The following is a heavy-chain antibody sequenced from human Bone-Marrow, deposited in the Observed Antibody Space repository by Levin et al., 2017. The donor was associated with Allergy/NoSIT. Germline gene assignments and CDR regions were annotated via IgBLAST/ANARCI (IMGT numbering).Heavy chain of an antibody. J-gene: IGHJ4*02. CDR2: IDPSDSYT. CDR1: GYSFTSYW. D-gene: IGHD6-19*01. CDR3: ARPNGWSDFDY. V-gene: IGHV5-10-1*01. Sequence: GASVKVSCKGSGYSFTSYWISWVRQMPGKGLEWMGRIDPSDSYTNYSPSFQGHVTISADKSISTAYLQWSSLKASDTAMYYCARPNGWSDFDYWGQGTLVTVSS.